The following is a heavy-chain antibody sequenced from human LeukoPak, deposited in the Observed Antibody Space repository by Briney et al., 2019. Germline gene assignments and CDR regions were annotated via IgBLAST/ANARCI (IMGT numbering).Heavy chain of an antibody. V-gene: IGHV3-33*01. CDR1: GFTSSSYG. D-gene: IGHD3-22*01. CDR3: ARGGYYDSRTIDY. CDR2: IWYDGSNK. Sequence: PGRSLRLSCAASGFTSSSYGMHWVRQAPGKGLEWVAVIWYDGSNKYYADSVKGRFTISRDNSKNTLYLQMNSLRAEDTAVYYCARGGYYDSRTIDYWGQGTLVTVSS. J-gene: IGHJ4*02.